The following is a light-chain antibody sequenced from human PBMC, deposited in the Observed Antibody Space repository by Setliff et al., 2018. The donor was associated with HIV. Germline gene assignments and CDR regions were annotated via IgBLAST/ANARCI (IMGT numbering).Light chain of an antibody. Sequence: QSVLTQPPSASGTPGQRVTISCSGSSSNIGSNYVYWYQQLPGTAPKLLIYRNNQRPSGVPDRFSGSKSGTSASLAVSGLRSEDEADYYCCSYTSATPVLFGGGTKVTVL. V-gene: IGLV1-47*01. J-gene: IGLJ2*01. CDR1: SSNIGSNY. CDR2: RNN. CDR3: CSYTSATPVL.